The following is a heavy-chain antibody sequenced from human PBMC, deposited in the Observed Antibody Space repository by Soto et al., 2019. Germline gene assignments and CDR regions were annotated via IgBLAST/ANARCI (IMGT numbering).Heavy chain of an antibody. Sequence: EVQLVESGGGLVQPGGSLRLSCVASGFNFRTNWMHWVRQAPGKGLEWVSRSKSDGRDTIYADSVQGRFTTSRDNAKTMLYLQMDSLRAEDTAVYFCVKDTYTTTIKGMDVWGQGTSVTVSS. D-gene: IGHD5-18*01. CDR2: SKSDGRDT. CDR3: VKDTYTTTIKGMDV. J-gene: IGHJ6*02. V-gene: IGHV3-74*01. CDR1: GFNFRTNW.